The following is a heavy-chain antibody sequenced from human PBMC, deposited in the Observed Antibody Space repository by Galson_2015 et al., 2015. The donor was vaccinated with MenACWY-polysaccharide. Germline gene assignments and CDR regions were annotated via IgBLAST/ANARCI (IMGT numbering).Heavy chain of an antibody. Sequence: SVKVSCKASGYTFTSYAMNWVRQAPGQGLEWMGWINTNTGNPTYAQGFTGRFVFSLDTSVSTAYLQISSLKAEGTAVYYCARDHRIAAAGTKVTRLFDYWGQGTLVTVSS. J-gene: IGHJ4*02. D-gene: IGHD6-13*01. V-gene: IGHV7-4-1*02. CDR2: INTNTGNP. CDR3: ARDHRIAAAGTKVTRLFDY. CDR1: GYTFTSYA.